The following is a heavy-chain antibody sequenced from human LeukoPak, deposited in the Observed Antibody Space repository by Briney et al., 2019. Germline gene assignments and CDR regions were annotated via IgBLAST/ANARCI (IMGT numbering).Heavy chain of an antibody. V-gene: IGHV3-9*01. Sequence: TGGSLRLSCAASGFTFDDYAMHWVRQAPGKGLEWVSGISWNSGSIGYADSVKGRFTISRDNAKNSLYLQMNSLRAEDTALYYCAKSQSGNYYYYGMDVWGQGTTVTVSS. J-gene: IGHJ6*02. CDR3: AKSQSGNYYYYGMDV. CDR1: GFTFDDYA. CDR2: ISWNSGSI.